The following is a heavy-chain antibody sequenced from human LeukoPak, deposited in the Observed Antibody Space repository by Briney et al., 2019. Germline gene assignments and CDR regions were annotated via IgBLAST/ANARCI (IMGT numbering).Heavy chain of an antibody. CDR3: ARGGLIPDP. V-gene: IGHV3-13*01. Sequence: GGSLRLSCTASGFTFRSYDMHWVRQVTGKGLEWLSVISTSGDTYYAASVKGRFTISRENAKNSLFLQMNSLRAGDTAVYYCARGGLIPDPWGQGILVTASS. J-gene: IGHJ5*02. CDR2: ISTSGDT. D-gene: IGHD2-2*02. CDR1: GFTFRSYD.